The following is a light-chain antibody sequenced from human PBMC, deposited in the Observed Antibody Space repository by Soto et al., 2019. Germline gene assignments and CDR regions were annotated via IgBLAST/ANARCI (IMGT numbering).Light chain of an antibody. Sequence: QSVLTQPASVSGSPGQSITISCTGTSSDGGGYNYVSWYQQHPGKDPKLMIYEVSNRPSGVSNRFSGSKSGNTASLTISGLQAEDEADYYCSSYTSSSTYVFGTGTKVTVL. V-gene: IGLV2-14*01. J-gene: IGLJ1*01. CDR1: SSDGGGYNY. CDR2: EVS. CDR3: SSYTSSSTYV.